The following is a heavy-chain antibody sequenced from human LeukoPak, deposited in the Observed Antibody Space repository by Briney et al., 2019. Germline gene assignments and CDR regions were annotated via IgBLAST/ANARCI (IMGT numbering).Heavy chain of an antibody. CDR2: LYYTGSA. J-gene: IGHJ4*02. D-gene: IGHD5-18*01. V-gene: IGHV4-39*07. CDR3: ARDGYSYGDTTFDY. CDR1: GDSVTNSHNY. Sequence: SETLSLTCAVSGDSVTNSHNYWAWIRQTPGKGLEWIGTLYYTGSAFYNPSLKSRVTMSVDASKNLFSLSLISVTAADTAVYYCARDGYSYGDTTFDYWGQGTLVTVSS.